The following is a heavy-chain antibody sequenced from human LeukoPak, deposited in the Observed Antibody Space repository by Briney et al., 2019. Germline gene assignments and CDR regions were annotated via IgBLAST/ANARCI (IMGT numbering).Heavy chain of an antibody. Sequence: ASVKVSCKASGYTFTGYYIHWVRQAPGQGLEWMGWINPNSGGPNYAQKFQGRVTMTRDTSISTAYMELSRLRSDDTAVYYCATSRVYCSGGRCYGDYDYYYGMDVWGQGTTVTVSS. V-gene: IGHV1-2*02. CDR3: ATSRVYCSGGRCYGDYDYYYGMDV. CDR1: GYTFTGYY. CDR2: INPNSGGP. D-gene: IGHD2-15*01. J-gene: IGHJ6*02.